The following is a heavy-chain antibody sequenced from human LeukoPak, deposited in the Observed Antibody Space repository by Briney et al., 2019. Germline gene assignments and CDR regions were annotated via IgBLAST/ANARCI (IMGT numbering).Heavy chain of an antibody. CDR3: AKTGYDSSGYADYFDY. J-gene: IGHJ4*02. CDR1: GFTFDDYA. V-gene: IGHV3-9*01. Sequence: PGGSLRLSCVASGFTFDDYAMHWVRQAPGKGLEWVSGISWNSGSIGYADSVKGRFTISRDNAKNSLYLQMNSLRAEDTALYYCAKTGYDSSGYADYFDYWGQGTLVTVSS. CDR2: ISWNSGSI. D-gene: IGHD3-22*01.